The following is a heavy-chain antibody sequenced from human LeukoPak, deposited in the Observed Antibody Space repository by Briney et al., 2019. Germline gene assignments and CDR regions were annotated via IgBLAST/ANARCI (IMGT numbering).Heavy chain of an antibody. CDR2: INPNSGGT. D-gene: IGHD2-2*02. J-gene: IGHJ4*02. V-gene: IGHV1-2*02. Sequence: GASVKVSCKASGYTFTSYYMHWVRQAPGQGLEWMGWINPNSGGTNYAQKFQGRVTMTRDTSISTAYMELSRLRSDDTAVYYCARVGEYCSSTSCYNYWGQGTLVTVSS. CDR3: ARVGEYCSSTSCYNY. CDR1: GYTFTSYY.